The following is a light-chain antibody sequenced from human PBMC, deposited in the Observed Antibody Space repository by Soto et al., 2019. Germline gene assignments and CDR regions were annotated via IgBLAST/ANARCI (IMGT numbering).Light chain of an antibody. CDR2: SNN. Sequence: QSVLTQPPSASGTPGQRVTISCCGSSSNIGSNTVNWYQQLPGTAPKLLIYSNNQRPSGVPDRFSGSKSGTSASLAISGLQSEDEADYYCAAWDDSLNGHWVFGGGTKLTVL. V-gene: IGLV1-44*01. CDR1: SSNIGSNT. CDR3: AAWDDSLNGHWV. J-gene: IGLJ3*02.